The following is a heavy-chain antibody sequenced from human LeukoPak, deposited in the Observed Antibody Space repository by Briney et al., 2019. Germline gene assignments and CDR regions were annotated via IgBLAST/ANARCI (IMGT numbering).Heavy chain of an antibody. V-gene: IGHV1-2*02. CDR1: GYTFTGYY. CDR3: ARDFPPLYDILTGYEPKAYYYYMDV. CDR2: INPNSGGT. D-gene: IGHD3-9*01. J-gene: IGHJ6*03. Sequence: ASVKVSCKASGYTFTGYYMHWVRQAPGQGLEWMGWINPNSGGTNYAQKFQGRVTMTRDTSISTAYMELSRLRSDDTAVYYCARDFPPLYDILTGYEPKAYYYYMDVWGKGTTVTISS.